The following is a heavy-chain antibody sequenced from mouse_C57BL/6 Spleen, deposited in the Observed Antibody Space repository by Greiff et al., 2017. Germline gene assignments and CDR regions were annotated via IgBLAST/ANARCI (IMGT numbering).Heavy chain of an antibody. J-gene: IGHJ2*01. D-gene: IGHD2-10*02. CDR1: GSTFTSYW. Sequence: QVQLQQPGAELVMPGASVKLSCKASGSTFTSYWMPWVKQRPGQGLGWIGEIDPSDSYTNYNQKFKGNSTLTVDKSSSTAYMQLSSLTSEDSAVYYCARGIVSYFDYWGQGTTLTVSS. V-gene: IGHV1-69*01. CDR3: ARGIVSYFDY. CDR2: IDPSDSYT.